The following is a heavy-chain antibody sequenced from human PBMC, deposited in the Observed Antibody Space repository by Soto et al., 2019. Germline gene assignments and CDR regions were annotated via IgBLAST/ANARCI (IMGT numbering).Heavy chain of an antibody. V-gene: IGHV4-59*01. CDR1: GGSISSYY. J-gene: IGHJ4*02. D-gene: IGHD3-10*01. CDR3: ARGYYYGSGSYLFDY. CDR2: IYYSGST. Sequence: SETLSLTCTVFGGSISSYYWSWIRQPPGKGLEWIGYIYYSGSTNYNPSLKSRVTISVDTSKNQFSLKLSSVTAADTAVYYCARGYYYGSGSYLFDYWGQGTLVTVSS.